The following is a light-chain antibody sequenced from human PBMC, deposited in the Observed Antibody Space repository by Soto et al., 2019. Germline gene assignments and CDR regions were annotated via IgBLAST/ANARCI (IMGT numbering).Light chain of an antibody. CDR1: SSNIGPTYD. Sequence: QAVVTQPPSVSGAPGQRVTISCTGSSSNIGPTYDVHWYQQLPGTAPKLLIYANTNRPSGVPDRFSGSKSGTSASLAITGLQAEDEADYYCQSYDSSLSGYVFGTGTKLTVX. CDR2: ANT. J-gene: IGLJ1*01. CDR3: QSYDSSLSGYV. V-gene: IGLV1-40*01.